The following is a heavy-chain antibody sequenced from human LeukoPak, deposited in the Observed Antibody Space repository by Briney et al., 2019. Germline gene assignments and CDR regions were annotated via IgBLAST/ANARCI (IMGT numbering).Heavy chain of an antibody. V-gene: IGHV4-34*01. CDR2: INHSGST. D-gene: IGHD2-2*01. CDR1: GGSFSGYY. Sequence: SETLSLTCAVYGGSFSGYYWSWIRQPPGKGLEWIGEINHSGSTNYNPSLKSRVTISVDTSKNQFSLKLSSVTAADTAVYYCARASEGCSSTSCYRFDYWGQGTLVTVSS. J-gene: IGHJ4*02. CDR3: ARASEGCSSTSCYRFDY.